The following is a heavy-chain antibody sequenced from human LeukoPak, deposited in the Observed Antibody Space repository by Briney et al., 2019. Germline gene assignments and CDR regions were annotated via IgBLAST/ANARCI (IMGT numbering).Heavy chain of an antibody. Sequence: SETLSLTCTLYSGSISSSSYYWAWIREPPGKGREGMGSIYYRGSTYNNPFLKSRVTISVDTSKNQFSLTLSSVPAADTAVYYCARGPAYGYYYYMDVWGKGTPVTVSS. CDR1: SGSISSSSYY. J-gene: IGHJ6*03. D-gene: IGHD2-2*01. CDR3: ARGPAYGYYYYMDV. V-gene: IGHV4-39*07. CDR2: IYYRGST.